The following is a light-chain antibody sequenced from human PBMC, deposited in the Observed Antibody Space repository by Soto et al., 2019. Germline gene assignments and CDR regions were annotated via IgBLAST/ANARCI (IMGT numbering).Light chain of an antibody. CDR2: GAS. Sequence: DIVLTQSPVTLSLSPGERTTLSCRVSHSLSSIYLPWYQQKPGQAPRLLMDGASNMAAGFPDRFSGSGSGTDFTLTISRLEREDFAVYSCHCQQFAVSPLYTFGQGTK. J-gene: IGKJ2*01. CDR3: QQFAVSPLYT. CDR1: HSLSSIY. V-gene: IGKV3-20*01.